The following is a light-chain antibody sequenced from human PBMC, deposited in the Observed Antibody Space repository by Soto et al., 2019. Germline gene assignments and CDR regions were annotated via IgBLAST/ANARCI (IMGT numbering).Light chain of an antibody. CDR2: AAS. J-gene: IGKJ3*01. Sequence: AIQLTQSPSSLSASVGDRVTITCRASQGLNSNLAWYQQKPGKAPKLLMHAASTLQKGVPSRFSGNGSGTDFTLTISSLQPEDFATYYCQQSSNYFTFGPWTKVDI. CDR1: QGLNSN. CDR3: QQSSNYFT. V-gene: IGKV1D-13*01.